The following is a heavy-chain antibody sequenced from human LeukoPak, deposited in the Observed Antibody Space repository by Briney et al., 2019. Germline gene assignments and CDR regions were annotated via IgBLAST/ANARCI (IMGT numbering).Heavy chain of an antibody. CDR1: GGSISSYY. D-gene: IGHD5-24*01. CDR3: ARNGYNYDIDY. CDR2: IYYSGST. J-gene: IGHJ4*02. V-gene: IGHV4-59*01. Sequence: SETLSLTCTVSGGSISSYYWSWIRQPPGKGLEWIGYIYYSGSTNYNPSLKSRVTISVDTSKNQFSLKLSSATAADTAVYYCARNGYNYDIDYWGQGTLVTVSS.